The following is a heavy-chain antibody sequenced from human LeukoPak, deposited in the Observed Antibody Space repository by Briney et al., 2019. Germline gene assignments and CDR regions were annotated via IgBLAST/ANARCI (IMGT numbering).Heavy chain of an antibody. Sequence: SETLSLTCDVYRYSVNNNDWWGWIRQPPGKGLEWIGYIYHNGDTYYSPSLKSRITLSVDTSKNQFSLRLTSVTAMDTAVYYCAKKVAGVGWFDPWGQGTLVSVSS. CDR3: AKKVAGVGWFDP. J-gene: IGHJ5*02. CDR2: IYHNGDT. D-gene: IGHD7-27*01. V-gene: IGHV4-28*01. CDR1: RYSVNNNDW.